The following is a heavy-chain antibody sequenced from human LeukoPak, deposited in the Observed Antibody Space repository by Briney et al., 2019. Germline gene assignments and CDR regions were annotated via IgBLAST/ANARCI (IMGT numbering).Heavy chain of an antibody. J-gene: IGHJ4*02. Sequence: SETLSLTCTVSDGSISDSSYYWGWIRQPPGKGLEWIGSIYFTGTTNYNPSLRSRVTISVDTSKSQFSLRLSSVTAADTAVYYCAGHVVGLSGDFVVNYFDYWGQGTLVTVSS. CDR1: DGSISDSSYY. D-gene: IGHD3-3*01. CDR3: AGHVVGLSGDFVVNYFDY. CDR2: IYFTGTT. V-gene: IGHV4-39*01.